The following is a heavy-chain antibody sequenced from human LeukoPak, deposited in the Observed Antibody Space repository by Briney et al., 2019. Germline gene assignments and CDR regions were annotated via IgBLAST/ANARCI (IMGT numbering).Heavy chain of an antibody. D-gene: IGHD1-1*01. CDR2: IRSKAYRGTT. J-gene: IGHJ6*02. V-gene: IGHV3-49*04. Sequence: GGSLRPSCTGSGFTFGDHAMSWVRQAPGKGLEWVGFIRSKAYRGTTEYAASVKGRFTISRDDSASIAYLQMNSLNTEDTAVYYCARGPIQLWIHNAMDVWGQGTTVTVSS. CDR3: ARGPIQLWIHNAMDV. CDR1: GFTFGDHA.